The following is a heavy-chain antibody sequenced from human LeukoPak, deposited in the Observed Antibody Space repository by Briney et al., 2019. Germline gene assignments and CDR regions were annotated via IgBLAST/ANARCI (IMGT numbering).Heavy chain of an antibody. Sequence: QPGGSLRLSCAASGLIFSNYAMHWVRQAPGKGLEWVAVIWYDGSNKYCADSVKGRFTISRDNSKNTLYLEMSSLRAEDTAVYYCARVGSSSSLGFDYWGQGTLVTVSS. J-gene: IGHJ4*02. CDR2: IWYDGSNK. CDR3: ARVGSSSSLGFDY. D-gene: IGHD6-6*01. V-gene: IGHV3-33*08. CDR1: GLIFSNYA.